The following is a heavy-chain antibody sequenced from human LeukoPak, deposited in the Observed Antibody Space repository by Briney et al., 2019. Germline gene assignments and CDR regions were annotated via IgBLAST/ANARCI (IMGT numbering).Heavy chain of an antibody. Sequence: SETLSLTCNVSGDAISSGSDYWVWIRQSPGKGLEWTGYISSSGRTYYNLSLKSRVSISIDTSEGQFSLNLRSVTAADTAIYYCARAVFSSRNSYGLDYWGQGILVTVSS. V-gene: IGHV4-39*07. J-gene: IGHJ4*02. CDR1: GDAISSGSDY. CDR2: ISSSGRT. D-gene: IGHD5-18*01. CDR3: ARAVFSSRNSYGLDY.